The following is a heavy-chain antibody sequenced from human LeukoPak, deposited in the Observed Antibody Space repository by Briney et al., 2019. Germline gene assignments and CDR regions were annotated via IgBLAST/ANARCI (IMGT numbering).Heavy chain of an antibody. CDR3: ARDATIDAFDI. D-gene: IGHD1-1*01. V-gene: IGHV3-21*01. CDR2: ISSSSSYI. J-gene: IGHJ3*02. CDR1: GFTFSSYT. Sequence: PGGSLRLSCAASGFTFSSYTMNWVRQAPGKGLEWVSSISSSSSYIYYADSVKGRFTISRDNAKNSLYLQMNSLRAEDTAVYFCARDATIDAFDIWGQGTMVTVSS.